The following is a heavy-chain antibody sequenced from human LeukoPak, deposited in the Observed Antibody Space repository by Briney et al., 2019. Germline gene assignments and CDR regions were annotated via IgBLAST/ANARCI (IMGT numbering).Heavy chain of an antibody. J-gene: IGHJ3*02. CDR3: ARGGTTDAFDI. D-gene: IGHD1-1*01. Sequence: PGGSLRLSCAASGFTFSSYAMHWVRQAPGKGLEWVAVISYDGSNKYYADSEKGRFTISRDNSKNTLYLQMNSLRAEDTAVYYCARGGTTDAFDIWGQGTMVTVSS. CDR1: GFTFSSYA. V-gene: IGHV3-30-3*01. CDR2: ISYDGSNK.